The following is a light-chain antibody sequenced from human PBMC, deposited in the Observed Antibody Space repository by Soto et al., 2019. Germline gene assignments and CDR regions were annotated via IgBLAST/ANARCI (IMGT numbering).Light chain of an antibody. V-gene: IGKV1-39*01. CDR1: QSISNY. CDR3: QQSYSTPLT. CDR2: AAS. Sequence: IQMTQSPSSLSAFVGDRVTITCRASQSISNYLNWYQQKPGKAPKLLIYAASSFQSGVPSRFSGSGSGTDFTLTISSLQPEDFATYYCQQSYSTPLTFGGGTKVEI. J-gene: IGKJ4*01.